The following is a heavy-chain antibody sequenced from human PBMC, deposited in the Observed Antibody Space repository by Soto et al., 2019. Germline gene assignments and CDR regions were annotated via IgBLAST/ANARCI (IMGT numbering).Heavy chain of an antibody. V-gene: IGHV3-30*18. J-gene: IGHJ4*02. CDR1: GFTFSSYG. D-gene: IGHD1-26*01. Sequence: QVQLVESGGGVVQPGRSLRLSCAASGFTFSSYGMHWVRQAPGKGLEWVAVISYDGSNKYYADSVKGRFTISRDNSKNTLYLQMNSLRAEDTAVYYCAKGLSSWAQWELPRDYFDYWGQGTLVTVSS. CDR3: AKGLSSWAQWELPRDYFDY. CDR2: ISYDGSNK.